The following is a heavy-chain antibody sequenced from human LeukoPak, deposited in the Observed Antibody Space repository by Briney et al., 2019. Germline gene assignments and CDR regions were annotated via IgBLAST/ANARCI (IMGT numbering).Heavy chain of an antibody. V-gene: IGHV4-59*08. Sequence: SETLSLTCTVSGGSISSYYWSWIRQPPGKGLKWIGYIYYSGSTNYNPSLKSRVTISVDTSKNQFSLKLSSVTAADTAVYYCARHNYGDGYYFDYWGQGTLVTVSS. D-gene: IGHD4-17*01. CDR2: IYYSGST. J-gene: IGHJ4*02. CDR3: ARHNYGDGYYFDY. CDR1: GGSISSYY.